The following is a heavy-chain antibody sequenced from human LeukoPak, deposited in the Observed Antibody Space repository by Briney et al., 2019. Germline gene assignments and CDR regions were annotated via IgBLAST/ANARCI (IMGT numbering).Heavy chain of an antibody. D-gene: IGHD1-26*01. CDR3: ARDANSGSYYYFDY. J-gene: IGHJ4*02. Sequence: ASVKVSCKASGYTFTGYGISWVRQAPGQGLEWMGWISAYNGNTNYAQKLQGRVTMTTDTSTSTAYMELRSLRSDDTAVYYCARDANSGSYYYFDYWGQGTLVTVSS. V-gene: IGHV1-18*01. CDR1: GYTFTGYG. CDR2: ISAYNGNT.